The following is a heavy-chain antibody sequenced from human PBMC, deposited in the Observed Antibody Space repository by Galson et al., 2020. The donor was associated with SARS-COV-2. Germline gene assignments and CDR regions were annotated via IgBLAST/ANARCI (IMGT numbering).Heavy chain of an antibody. Sequence: ASVKVSCKASGYTFTSYYMHWVRQAPGQGLEWMGIINPTGGSTSYAQKSQGRVTMTRDTSTNTVYMELSSLRSEDTAVYYCARDQGYGFGELFFGNHYYYGMDVWGQGTTVTVSS. CDR2: INPTGGST. V-gene: IGHV1-46*03. CDR3: ARDQGYGFGELFFGNHYYYGMDV. J-gene: IGHJ6*02. CDR1: GYTFTSYY. D-gene: IGHD3-10*01.